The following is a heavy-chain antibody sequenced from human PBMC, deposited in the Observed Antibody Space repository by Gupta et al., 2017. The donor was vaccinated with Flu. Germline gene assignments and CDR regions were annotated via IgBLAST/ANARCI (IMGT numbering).Heavy chain of an antibody. Sequence: RQPDVKGREGMVRFYASGGATYNPALKIRASMSVDPSRKQFSLKLTAVTAADTAVYYCSSGYYYDSDGYFLDYWGQGTQVTVSS. J-gene: IGHJ4*02. D-gene: IGHD3-22*01. V-gene: IGHV4-4*07. CDR2: FYASGGA. CDR3: SSGYYYDSDGYFLDY.